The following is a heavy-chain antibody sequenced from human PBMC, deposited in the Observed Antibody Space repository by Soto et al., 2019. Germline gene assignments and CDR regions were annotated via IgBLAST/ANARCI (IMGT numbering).Heavy chain of an antibody. CDR2: ISSTGSSI. CDR3: ATDPCIAAAGIDY. J-gene: IGHJ4*02. Sequence: EVQLVESGGGLIQPGGSLRLSCAASGFSFNTYAMNWVRQAPGTGLEWISYISSTGSSIYYADSVKGRVTLSRDNAKNSLYLQMTSLKAGDTAVYYCATDPCIAAAGIDYWGQGTLVTVSS. CDR1: GFSFNTYA. D-gene: IGHD6-25*01. V-gene: IGHV3-48*03.